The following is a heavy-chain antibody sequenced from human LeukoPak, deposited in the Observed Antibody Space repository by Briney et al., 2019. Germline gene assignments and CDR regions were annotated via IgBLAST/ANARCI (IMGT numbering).Heavy chain of an antibody. CDR2: IYYSGST. V-gene: IGHV4-59*08. Sequence: SETLSLTCTVSGGSISSYYWSWIRQPPGKRLEWIGYIYYSGSTNYNPSLKSRVTISVDTSKNQFSLKLSSVTAADTAVYYCARLLELPELCYFDYWGQGTLVTVSS. D-gene: IGHD5-18*01. CDR1: GGSISSYY. CDR3: ARLLELPELCYFDY. J-gene: IGHJ4*02.